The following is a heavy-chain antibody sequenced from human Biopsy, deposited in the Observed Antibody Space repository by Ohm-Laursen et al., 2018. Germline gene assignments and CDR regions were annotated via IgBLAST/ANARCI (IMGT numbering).Heavy chain of an antibody. CDR3: ARGTGRYYVYGAFDI. CDR1: GDSINNYY. D-gene: IGHD1-26*01. CDR2: IYTSGSP. Sequence: SETLSLTCIVSGDSINNYYWSWIRQPAVKGLEWIGRIYTSGSPNYNLSLESRVTMSVDTSKNQFSLNLRSVTAADTAVYYCARGTGRYYVYGAFDIWGQGTVVTVSS. V-gene: IGHV4-4*07. J-gene: IGHJ3*02.